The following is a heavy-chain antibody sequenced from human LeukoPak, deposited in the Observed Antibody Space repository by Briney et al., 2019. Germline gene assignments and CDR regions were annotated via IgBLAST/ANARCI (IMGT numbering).Heavy chain of an antibody. D-gene: IGHD5-12*01. V-gene: IGHV7-4-1*02. CDR1: GYTFTSYA. CDR2: INTNTGNP. Sequence: ASVKVSCEASGYTFTSYAMNWVRQAPGQGLEWMGWINTNTGNPTYAQGFTGRFVFSLDTSVSTAYLQISSLKAEDTAVYYCARDWGDSDYEGFDYWGQGTLVTVSS. J-gene: IGHJ4*02. CDR3: ARDWGDSDYEGFDY.